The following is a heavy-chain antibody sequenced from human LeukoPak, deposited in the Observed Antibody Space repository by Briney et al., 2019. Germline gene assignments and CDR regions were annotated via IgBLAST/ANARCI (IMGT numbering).Heavy chain of an antibody. CDR1: GLTFSSCG. V-gene: IGHV3-23*01. CDR2: IGSGGDTA. CDR3: AKGGRLSGPLQY. J-gene: IGHJ4*02. D-gene: IGHD2-15*01. Sequence: SGGSLRLSCEASGLTFSSCGMSWVGQAPGKGLECISTIGSGGDTAYNADFVQGRFTISRDNSKNMLYLEMNSLKAEDTALYYCAKGGRLSGPLQYWGQGTLVTVAS.